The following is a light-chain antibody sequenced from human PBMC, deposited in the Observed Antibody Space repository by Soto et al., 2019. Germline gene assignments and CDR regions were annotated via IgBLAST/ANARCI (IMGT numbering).Light chain of an antibody. J-gene: IGLJ2*01. CDR2: DNN. V-gene: IGLV1-51*01. Sequence: QAVVTQPPSVSAAPGQKVTISCFGSRSNIGNNYVSWYQQLPGTAPQLLIYDNNKRPSGIPDRFSGSKSGTSATLGITGLQTGDEADYYCGTWDSSLSAVVFGGGTKLTVL. CDR1: RSNIGNNY. CDR3: GTWDSSLSAVV.